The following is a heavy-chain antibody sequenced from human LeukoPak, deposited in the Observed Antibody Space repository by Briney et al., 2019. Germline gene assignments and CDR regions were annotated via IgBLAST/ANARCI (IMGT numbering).Heavy chain of an antibody. CDR2: ISYDGSNK. CDR1: GFTFSSYA. V-gene: IGHV3-30*04. D-gene: IGHD2-15*01. Sequence: GGSLRLSCAASGFTFSSYAMHWVRQAPGKGLEWVAVISYDGSNKYYADSVKGRFTISRDNAKNSLYLQMNSLRAEDTAVYYCARDLGSCSGGSCYLGHYWGQGTLVTVSS. CDR3: ARDLGSCSGGSCYLGHY. J-gene: IGHJ4*02.